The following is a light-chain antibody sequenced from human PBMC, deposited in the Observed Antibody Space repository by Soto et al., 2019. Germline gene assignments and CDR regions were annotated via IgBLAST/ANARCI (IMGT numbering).Light chain of an antibody. Sequence: EIVLTQSPATLSLSPGERATLSCRASQSVSSYLAWYQQKPGQAPRLLIYDASNRATGIPARFSGSGSGTDFTLTISSLEPEDFAVYYCQQRSNWLSINFGQGTRLEI. CDR1: QSVSSY. CDR2: DAS. J-gene: IGKJ5*01. CDR3: QQRSNWLSIN. V-gene: IGKV3-11*01.